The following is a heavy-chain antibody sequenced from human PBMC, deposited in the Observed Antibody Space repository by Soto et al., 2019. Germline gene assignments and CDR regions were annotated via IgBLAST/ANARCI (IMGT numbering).Heavy chain of an antibody. J-gene: IGHJ5*02. Sequence: GGSLRLSCAASGFTFSSYGMHWVRQAPGKGLEWVAVISYDGSNKYYADSVKGRFTISRDNSKNTLYLQMNSLRAEDTAVYYCAKDGQYSSSWANWFDPWGQGTLVTVSS. CDR1: GFTFSSYG. D-gene: IGHD6-13*01. CDR2: ISYDGSNK. CDR3: AKDGQYSSSWANWFDP. V-gene: IGHV3-30*18.